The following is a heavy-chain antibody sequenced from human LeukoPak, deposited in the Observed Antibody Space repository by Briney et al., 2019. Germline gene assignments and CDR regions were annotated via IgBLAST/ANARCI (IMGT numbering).Heavy chain of an antibody. Sequence: PGGSLRLSCAASGFTFSSYSMNWVRQAPGKGLEWVSSISSSSSYIYYADSVKGRFTISRDNAKNSLYLQMNSLRAEDTAVYYCAREGHDYGDPQDLRFDYWGQGTLVTVSS. CDR3: AREGHDYGDPQDLRFDY. CDR1: GFTFSSYS. J-gene: IGHJ4*02. V-gene: IGHV3-21*01. D-gene: IGHD4-17*01. CDR2: ISSSSSYI.